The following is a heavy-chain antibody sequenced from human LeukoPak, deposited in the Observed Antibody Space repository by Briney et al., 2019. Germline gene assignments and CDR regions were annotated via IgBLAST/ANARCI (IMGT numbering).Heavy chain of an antibody. CDR2: INHSGST. D-gene: IGHD6-13*01. Sequence: SETLSLTCAVYGGSFSGYYWSWIRQPPGKGLEWIGEINHSGSTNYNPSLKSRVTISVDKSKNQFSLKLSSVTAADTAVYYCASLIAAAGKPESWGQGTLVTVSS. J-gene: IGHJ4*02. CDR3: ASLIAAAGKPES. CDR1: GGSFSGYY. V-gene: IGHV4-34*01.